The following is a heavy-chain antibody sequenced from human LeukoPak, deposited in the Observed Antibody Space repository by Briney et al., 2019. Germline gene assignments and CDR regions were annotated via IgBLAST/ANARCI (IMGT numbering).Heavy chain of an antibody. J-gene: IGHJ3*02. D-gene: IGHD3-16*01. V-gene: IGHV3-23*01. Sequence: GGSLRLSCAASGFTFTSNAMTWVRQAPGKGLEWVSAISGGDGSTYYAGSVKGRFTISRDNAKNTLYLQMNSLRVEDTAVYYCARGNSHAFDIWGQGTMVTVSS. CDR2: ISGGDGST. CDR1: GFTFTSNA. CDR3: ARGNSHAFDI.